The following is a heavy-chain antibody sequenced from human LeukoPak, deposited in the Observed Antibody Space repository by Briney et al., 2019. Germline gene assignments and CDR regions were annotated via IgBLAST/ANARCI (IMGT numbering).Heavy chain of an antibody. V-gene: IGHV1-24*01. Sequence: ASVKVSCKVSGYTLTELSMHWVGQAPGKGLEWMGGFDPEDGETIYAQKFQGRVTMTEDTSTDTAYMELSSLRSEDMAVYYCATDRYSGYDFDYWGQGTLVTVSS. D-gene: IGHD5-12*01. CDR3: ATDRYSGYDFDY. CDR1: GYTLTELS. J-gene: IGHJ4*02. CDR2: FDPEDGET.